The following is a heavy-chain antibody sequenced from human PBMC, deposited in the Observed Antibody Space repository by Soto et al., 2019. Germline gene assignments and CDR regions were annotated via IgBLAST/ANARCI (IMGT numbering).Heavy chain of an antibody. V-gene: IGHV3-23*01. Sequence: EVQLLESGGGLVQPGGSLRLSCAASGFTFSSYAMSWVRQATGKGLEWVSAISGSGGSTYYADSVKGWFTISRDNSKNTLYLQMNSLRAEDTAVYYCAKAPGRQWPLDYLGQGTLVTVSS. CDR1: GFTFSSYA. CDR3: AKAPGRQWPLDY. D-gene: IGHD6-19*01. CDR2: ISGSGGST. J-gene: IGHJ4*02.